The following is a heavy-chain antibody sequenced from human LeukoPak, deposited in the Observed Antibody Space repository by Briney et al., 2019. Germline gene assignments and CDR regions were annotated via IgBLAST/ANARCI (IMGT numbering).Heavy chain of an antibody. CDR1: GFTFDDYA. CDR3: AKDYYGSGSSFDY. V-gene: IGHV3-9*01. CDR2: ISWNSGSI. J-gene: IGHJ4*02. D-gene: IGHD3-10*01. Sequence: PGRSLRLSCAASGFTFDDYAMHWVRQAPGKGLEWVSGISWNSGSIGYADSVKGRFTISRDNAKNSLYLQMNSLRAEDTALYYCAKDYYGSGSSFDYWGQGTLVTVSS.